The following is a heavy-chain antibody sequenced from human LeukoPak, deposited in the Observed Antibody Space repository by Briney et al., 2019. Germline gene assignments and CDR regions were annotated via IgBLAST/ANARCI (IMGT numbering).Heavy chain of an antibody. V-gene: IGHV3-23*01. Sequence: PGGSLRLSCAASGFTFSSCAMTWVRQAPGKGLEWVSAISDSGRSTYYADSVKGRFTISRDISKSTLYLQMNSLRAEDTALYYCAKGQKWELPLDFWGQGTLVTVSS. CDR1: GFTFSSCA. J-gene: IGHJ4*02. CDR3: AKGQKWELPLDF. CDR2: ISDSGRST. D-gene: IGHD1-26*01.